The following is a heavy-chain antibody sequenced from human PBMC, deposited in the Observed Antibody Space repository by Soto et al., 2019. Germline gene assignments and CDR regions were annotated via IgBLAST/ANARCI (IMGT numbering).Heavy chain of an antibody. J-gene: IGHJ4*02. Sequence: LRLSCAASGFTFSSYAMSWVRQAPGKGLEWVSSIGGGGGCTYYADSVKGRFTISRDNSKNTLYLQMNSLRAEDTAVYYCAKQITMIVVAAKDYWGQGTLVTVSS. D-gene: IGHD3-22*01. V-gene: IGHV3-23*01. CDR2: IGGGGGCT. CDR1: GFTFSSYA. CDR3: AKQITMIVVAAKDY.